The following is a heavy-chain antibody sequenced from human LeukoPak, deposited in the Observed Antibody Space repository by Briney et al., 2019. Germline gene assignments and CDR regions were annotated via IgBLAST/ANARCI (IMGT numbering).Heavy chain of an antibody. V-gene: IGHV3-7*02. J-gene: IGHJ4*02. CDR2: IRQDGNER. Sequence: GGSLRLSCAASAFTFSNYWMTWVRQAPGKGLKWVANIRQDGNERYYVGSVEGRFTISRDNAKNSLYLQMNSLRAEDTAMYYCVVGTLYHGIWGQGTLVTVSS. CDR3: VVGTLYHGI. D-gene: IGHD6-19*01. CDR1: AFTFSNYW.